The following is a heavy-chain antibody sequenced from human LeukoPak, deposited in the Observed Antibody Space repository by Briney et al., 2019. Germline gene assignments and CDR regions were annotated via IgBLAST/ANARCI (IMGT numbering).Heavy chain of an antibody. CDR1: GFTFSSYA. CDR2: ISYGGSNK. D-gene: IGHD6-6*01. Sequence: PGGSLRLSCAASGFTFSSYAMHWVRQAPGKGLEWVAVISYGGSNKYYADSVKGRFTISRDNSKNTLYLQMNSLSAEDTAVYYCAKDGYSSSSGGCVYWGQGTLVTVSS. V-gene: IGHV3-30*04. J-gene: IGHJ4*02. CDR3: AKDGYSSSSGGCVY.